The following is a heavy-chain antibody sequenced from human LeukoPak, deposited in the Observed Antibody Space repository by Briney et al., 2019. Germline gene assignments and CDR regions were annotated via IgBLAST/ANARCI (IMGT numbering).Heavy chain of an antibody. CDR3: ATDFTTYYYDSSGYVRDY. J-gene: IGHJ4*02. D-gene: IGHD3-22*01. CDR1: GYTFTSYY. CDR2: INPSGGST. Sequence: ASVTVSCKASGYTFTSYYMHWVRQAPGQGLEWMGIINPSGGSTSYAQKFQGRVTMTRDMSTSTVYMELSSLRSEDTAVYYCATDFTTYYYDSSGYVRDYWGQGTLVTVSS. V-gene: IGHV1-46*01.